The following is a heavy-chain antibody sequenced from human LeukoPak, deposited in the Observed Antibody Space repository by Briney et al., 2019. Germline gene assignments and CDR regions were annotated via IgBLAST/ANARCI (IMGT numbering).Heavy chain of an antibody. V-gene: IGHV4-34*01. J-gene: IGHJ5*02. CDR2: INHSGST. CDR3: ASVVVVTAANWFDP. CDR1: GGSISTYY. Sequence: SETLSLTCTVSGGSISTYYWSWIRQPPGKGLEWIGEINHSGSTSYNPSLKSRVTISVDTSKNQFSLKLSSVTAADTAVYYCASVVVVTAANWFDPWGQGTLVTVSS. D-gene: IGHD2-21*02.